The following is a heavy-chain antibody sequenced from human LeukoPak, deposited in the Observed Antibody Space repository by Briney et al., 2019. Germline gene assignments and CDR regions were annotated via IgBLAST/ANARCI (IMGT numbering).Heavy chain of an antibody. CDR3: ARSRVVGATSPFDY. CDR1: GYTFTDYF. J-gene: IGHJ4*02. V-gene: IGHV1-2*02. Sequence: GASVKVSCKASGYTFTDYFMHWVRQAPGQGLEWMGWINPNSGGTNFAQKFQGRVTMTRDTSISTAYMELSSLTSDDTAVYYCARSRVVGATSPFDYWGQGTLVTVSS. CDR2: INPNSGGT. D-gene: IGHD1-26*01.